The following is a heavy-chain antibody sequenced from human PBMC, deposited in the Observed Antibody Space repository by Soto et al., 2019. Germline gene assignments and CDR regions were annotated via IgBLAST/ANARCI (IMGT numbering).Heavy chain of an antibody. CDR2: ISAYNGNT. V-gene: IGHV1-18*01. CDR1: GYTFTSYG. Sequence: QVQLVQSGAEVKKPGASVKVSCKASGYTFTSYGISWVRQAPGQGLEWMGWISAYNGNTNYAQKLQGRVTMTTDTSXSXGYMELRSLRSDDTAVYYCARGRGSYSVYYYYGMDVWGQGTTVTVSS. CDR3: ARGRGSYSVYYYYGMDV. J-gene: IGHJ6*02. D-gene: IGHD1-26*01.